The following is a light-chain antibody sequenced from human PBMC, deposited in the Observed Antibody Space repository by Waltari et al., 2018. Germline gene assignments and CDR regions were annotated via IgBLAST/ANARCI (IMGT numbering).Light chain of an antibody. Sequence: DIVMTQSPDSLAVSLGERVTINCRSSQNLLYNPDNKNYVAWFQQKPGQPPKLLIYWASTRESGVPDRFSGSGSGTEFTLTISSLQAADVAVYYCQQCYSTPYTFGQGTKLEIK. CDR1: QNLLYNPDNKNY. CDR2: WAS. CDR3: QQCYSTPYT. J-gene: IGKJ2*01. V-gene: IGKV4-1*01.